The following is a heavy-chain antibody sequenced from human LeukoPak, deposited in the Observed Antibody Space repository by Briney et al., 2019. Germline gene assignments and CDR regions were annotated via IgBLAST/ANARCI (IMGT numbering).Heavy chain of an antibody. CDR2: INHSGST. D-gene: IGHD2-15*01. V-gene: IGHV4-34*01. CDR1: GGSFSGYY. CDR3: ARGGYCSGGSCYGGRFDY. Sequence: PSETLSLTCAVYGGSFSGYYWSWIRQPPGKGLEWIGEINHSGSTNYNPSLKSRVTISVDTSKNQFSLKLSPVTAADTAVYYCARGGYCSGGSCYGGRFDYWGQGTLVTVSS. J-gene: IGHJ4*02.